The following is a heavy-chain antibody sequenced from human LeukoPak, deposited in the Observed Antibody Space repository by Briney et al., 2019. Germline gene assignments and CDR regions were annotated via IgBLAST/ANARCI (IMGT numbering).Heavy chain of an antibody. CDR1: GGTFSSYA. V-gene: IGHV1-69*13. J-gene: IGHJ6*02. Sequence: SVKVSCKASGGTFSSYAISWVRQAPGQGLEWMGGIIPIFGTANYAQKFQGRVAITADESTSTAYMELSSLRSEDTAVYYCARAYYDFWSGYSNRYYYYGMDVWGQGTTVTVSS. CDR3: ARAYYDFWSGYSNRYYYYGMDV. D-gene: IGHD3-3*01. CDR2: IIPIFGTA.